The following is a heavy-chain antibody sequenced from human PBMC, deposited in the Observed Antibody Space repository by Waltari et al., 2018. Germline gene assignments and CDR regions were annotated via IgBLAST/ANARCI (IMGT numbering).Heavy chain of an antibody. J-gene: IGHJ5*02. CDR2: IIPIFGTA. CDR3: AAAYYDFWSGYYLNWFDP. D-gene: IGHD3-3*01. CDR1: GGTFSSYA. Sequence: QVQLVQSGAEVKKPGSSVKVSCKASGGTFSSYAITWVRLAHGQGLEWMGGIIPIFGTANYAQKFQGRVTITADESTSTAYMELSSLRSEDTAVYYCAAAYYDFWSGYYLNWFDPWGQGTLVTVSS. V-gene: IGHV1-69*01.